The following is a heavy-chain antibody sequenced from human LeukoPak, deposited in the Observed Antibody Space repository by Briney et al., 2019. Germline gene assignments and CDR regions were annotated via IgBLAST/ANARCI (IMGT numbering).Heavy chain of an antibody. J-gene: IGHJ4*02. Sequence: PSETLSLTCIVSGGSTSGGNYYWGWIRRPPGKGLEWIGGISSSGNTYYNPSLKSRITISVDTSKNHFSLRLSSVTAADTALYYCAYSGSYGHLGYWGQGIPVTVSS. D-gene: IGHD1-26*01. CDR3: AYSGSYGHLGY. CDR1: GGSTSGGNYY. V-gene: IGHV4-39*02. CDR2: ISSSGNT.